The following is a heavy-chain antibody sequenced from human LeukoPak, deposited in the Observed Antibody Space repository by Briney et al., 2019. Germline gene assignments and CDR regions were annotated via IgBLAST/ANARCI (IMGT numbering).Heavy chain of an antibody. CDR2: IYHSGST. J-gene: IGHJ4*02. CDR1: GGSISSSNW. V-gene: IGHV4-4*02. CDR3: ARTPSFVRCPRKECYFDY. D-gene: IGHD4-17*01. Sequence: PSETLSLTCTVSGGSISSSNWWSWVRQPPGKGLEWIGEIYHSGSTNYNPSLKSRVTISVDKSKNQFSLKLSSVTAADTAVYYCARTPSFVRCPRKECYFDYWGQGTLVTVSS.